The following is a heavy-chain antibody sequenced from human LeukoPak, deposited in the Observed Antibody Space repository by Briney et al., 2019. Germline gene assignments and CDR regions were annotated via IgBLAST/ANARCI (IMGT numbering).Heavy chain of an antibody. J-gene: IGHJ3*02. CDR2: ISSSGSTI. CDR3: SRDGSSSDWSAFDI. CDR1: GFTFSDYY. Sequence: PGGSLRLSCAASGFTFSDYYMSWIRQAPGKGLEWVSYISSSGSTIYYADSVKGRFTISRDDSKSSLYLQMNSLKAEDTAVYYCSRDGSSSDWSAFDIWGQGTMVTVSS. V-gene: IGHV3-11*01. D-gene: IGHD6-25*01.